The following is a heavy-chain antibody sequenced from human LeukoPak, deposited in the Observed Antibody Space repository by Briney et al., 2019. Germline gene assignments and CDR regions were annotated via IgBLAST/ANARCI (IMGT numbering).Heavy chain of an antibody. CDR1: GYTFTSYY. CDR3: ARGYYYDSSGYYLTDFDY. J-gene: IGHJ4*02. D-gene: IGHD3-22*01. CDR2: INPSGGST. V-gene: IGHV1-46*01. Sequence: ASVRVSCKASGYTFTSYYMHWVRQAPGQGLEWMGIINPSGGSTSYAQKFQGRVTMTRDTSASTVYMELSSLRSEDTAVYYCARGYYYDSSGYYLTDFDYWGQGTLVTVSS.